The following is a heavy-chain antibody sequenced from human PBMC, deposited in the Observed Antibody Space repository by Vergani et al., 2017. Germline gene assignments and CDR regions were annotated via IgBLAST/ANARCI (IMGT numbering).Heavy chain of an antibody. D-gene: IGHD3-9*01. CDR3: ARVLYYDILTGYFRQDAFDI. Sequence: QVQLQESGPGLVKPSETLSLTCTVSGGSISSYYWSWIRQPAGKGLEWIGRIYTSGSTNYNPSLKSRVTMSVDTSKNQFSLKLSSVTAADTAVYYCARVLYYDILTGYFRQDAFDIWGQGTMVTVSS. V-gene: IGHV4-4*07. J-gene: IGHJ3*02. CDR1: GGSISSYY. CDR2: IYTSGST.